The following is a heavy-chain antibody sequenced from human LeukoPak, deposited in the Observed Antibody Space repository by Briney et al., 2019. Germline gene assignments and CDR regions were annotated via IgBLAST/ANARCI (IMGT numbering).Heavy chain of an antibody. V-gene: IGHV3-23*01. CDR1: GFTFSSYA. CDR3: AKDGWQLLGTGWPYYYMDV. CDR2: ISNSDGST. Sequence: GGSLRLSCAASGFTFSSYAMSWVRQAPGKGLEWVSTISNSDGSTYYADSVKGRFTISRDNSENTLYLQMNSLRAEDTAVYYCAKDGWQLLGTGWPYYYMDVWGKGTTVTISS. J-gene: IGHJ6*03. D-gene: IGHD2-15*01.